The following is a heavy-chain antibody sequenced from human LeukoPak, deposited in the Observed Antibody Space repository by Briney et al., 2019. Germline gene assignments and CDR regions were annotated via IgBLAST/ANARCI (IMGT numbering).Heavy chain of an antibody. CDR1: GGSISSYY. Sequence: SETLSLTCTVSGGSISSYYWSWIRQPPGKGLEWIGYIYYSGSTNYNPSLKSRVTISVDTSKNQFSLKLSSVTAADTAVYYCARHRLGYCTSTSCPNYGMDVWGQGTTVTVSS. V-gene: IGHV4-59*08. D-gene: IGHD2-2*01. CDR2: IYYSGST. CDR3: ARHRLGYCTSTSCPNYGMDV. J-gene: IGHJ6*02.